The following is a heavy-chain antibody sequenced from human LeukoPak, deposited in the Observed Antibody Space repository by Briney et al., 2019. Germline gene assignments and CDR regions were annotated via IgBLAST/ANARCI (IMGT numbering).Heavy chain of an antibody. Sequence: PSETLCLTCTVSGGSISSYYWSWIRQPPGKGLEWIGYIYHSGSTNYNPSLKSRVTISVDTSKNQFSLKLSSVTAADTAVYYCARVGYCSSTSPACIYYMDVWGKGTTVTVSS. CDR3: ARVGYCSSTSPACIYYMDV. V-gene: IGHV4-59*01. J-gene: IGHJ6*03. D-gene: IGHD2-2*01. CDR2: IYHSGST. CDR1: GGSISSYY.